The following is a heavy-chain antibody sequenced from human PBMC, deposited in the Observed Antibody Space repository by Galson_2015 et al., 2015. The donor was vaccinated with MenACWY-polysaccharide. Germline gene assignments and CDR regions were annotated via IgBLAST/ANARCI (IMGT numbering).Heavy chain of an antibody. CDR2: IQYDGSIK. Sequence: SLRLSCAGSGSRFSNSGIHWVRQAPGKGLEWVAVIQYDGSIKAYADSVKGRFTISRDNSKNTVFLEVNTLGAEDTAVYYCAREGSRIVFHAFDIWGQGTMVTVSS. J-gene: IGHJ3*02. D-gene: IGHD2-15*01. CDR1: GSRFSNSG. V-gene: IGHV3-33*01. CDR3: AREGSRIVFHAFDI.